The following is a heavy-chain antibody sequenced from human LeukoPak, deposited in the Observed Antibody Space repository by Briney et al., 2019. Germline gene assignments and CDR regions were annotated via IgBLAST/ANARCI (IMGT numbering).Heavy chain of an antibody. CDR1: GYTFTGYY. Sequence: GASVKVSCKASGYTFTGYYMHWVRQAPGQGLEWMGWINPNSGGTNYAQKFQGRVTMTRDTSISTAYMELSRLRSDDTAVYYCARVGGVGGKRWLPIPRDYWGQGTLVTVSS. D-gene: IGHD5-24*01. V-gene: IGHV1-2*02. CDR2: INPNSGGT. J-gene: IGHJ4*02. CDR3: ARVGGVGGKRWLPIPRDY.